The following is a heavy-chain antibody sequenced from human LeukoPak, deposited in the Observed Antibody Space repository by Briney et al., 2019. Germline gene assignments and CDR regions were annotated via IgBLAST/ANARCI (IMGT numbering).Heavy chain of an antibody. D-gene: IGHD3-22*01. CDR3: AKDVYYYDSSGYFLLDY. CDR1: GFTFSSYG. V-gene: IGHV3-33*06. J-gene: IGHJ4*02. Sequence: GGSLRLSRAASGFTFSSYGMRWVRQAPGKGLEWVAVIWYDGSNKYYADSVKGRFTISRDNSENTLYLQMNSLRAEDTAVYYCAKDVYYYDSSGYFLLDYWGQGTLVTVSS. CDR2: IWYDGSNK.